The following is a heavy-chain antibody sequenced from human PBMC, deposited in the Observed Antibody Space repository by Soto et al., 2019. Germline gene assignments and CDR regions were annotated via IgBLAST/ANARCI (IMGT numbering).Heavy chain of an antibody. Sequence: SETLSLTCTVSGGSISSSSYYWGWIRQPPGKGLEWIGSIYYSGSTYYNPSLKSRVTISVDTSKNQFSLKLSSVTAAETAVYYCARRNLYGDYVYFDYWGQGTLVTVSS. D-gene: IGHD4-17*01. J-gene: IGHJ4*02. CDR1: GGSISSSSYY. CDR2: IYYSGST. V-gene: IGHV4-39*01. CDR3: ARRNLYGDYVYFDY.